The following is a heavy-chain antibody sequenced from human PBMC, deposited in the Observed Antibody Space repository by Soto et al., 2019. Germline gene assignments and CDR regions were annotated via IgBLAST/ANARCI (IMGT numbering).Heavy chain of an antibody. CDR2: IVPIFGTT. D-gene: IGHD6-19*01. CDR3: ARVDAVAGLYNYHGLDV. J-gene: IGHJ6*02. Sequence: QVQLVQSGAEVKKPGSSVKVSCKVSGGTFSNYAIDWVRLAPGHGLEWMGGIVPIFGTTYYTQKFQGRVTIIADDSTTTASLEMSSLRSEDTAIYYCARVDAVAGLYNYHGLDVWGQGTAVTVSS. V-gene: IGHV1-69*12. CDR1: GGTFSNYA.